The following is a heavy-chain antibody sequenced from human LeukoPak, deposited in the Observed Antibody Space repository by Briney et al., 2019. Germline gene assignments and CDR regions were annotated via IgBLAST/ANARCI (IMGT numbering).Heavy chain of an antibody. V-gene: IGHV3-30*18. D-gene: IGHD2-21*01. CDR2: ISYDGSNK. J-gene: IGHJ6*02. CDR3: AKDVAGMDV. CDR1: GFTFSSYG. Sequence: GGSLRLSCAASGFTFSSYGMHWVRQAPGKGLEWVAVISYDGSNKYYADSVKGRFTISRDNSKNTLYLQMNSLRAEDTAVYYCAKDVAGMDVWGQGTTVNVSS.